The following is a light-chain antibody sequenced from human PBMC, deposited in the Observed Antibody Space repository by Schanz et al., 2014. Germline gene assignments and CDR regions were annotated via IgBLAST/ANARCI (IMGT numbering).Light chain of an antibody. CDR1: QSVSNSY. V-gene: IGKV3-20*01. J-gene: IGKJ1*01. Sequence: ENVLTQSPGTLSLSPGERATLSCRASQSVSNSYLTWYQQKPGQAPRLLIYGASSRATGIPDRFSGSGSGTDFTLTISKLEPEDFAVYYCQQYGSSPSTFGQGTKVEI. CDR2: GAS. CDR3: QQYGSSPST.